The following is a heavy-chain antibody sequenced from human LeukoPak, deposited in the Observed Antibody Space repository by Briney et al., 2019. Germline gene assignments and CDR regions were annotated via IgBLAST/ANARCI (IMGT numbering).Heavy chain of an antibody. J-gene: IGHJ4*02. CDR1: GFTFSSYS. D-gene: IGHD5-18*01. CDR2: ISSSSSYI. CDR3: ARENGYSYGLALDY. Sequence: GGSLRLSCAASGFTFSSYSMNWVRHAPGKGLEWGSSISSSSSYIYYADSVKGRFTISRDNAKNSLYLQMNSLRAEDTAVYYCARENGYSYGLALDYWGQGTLVTVSS. V-gene: IGHV3-21*01.